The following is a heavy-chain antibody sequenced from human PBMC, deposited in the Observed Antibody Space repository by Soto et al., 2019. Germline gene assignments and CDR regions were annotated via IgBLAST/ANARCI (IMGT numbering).Heavy chain of an antibody. CDR2: ISAYNGKT. V-gene: IGHV1-18*01. J-gene: IGHJ6*02. CDR1: GYTFTSYG. CDR3: ARDTSITMVRGKTYYGMDV. Sequence: QVQLVQSGAEVKKPGASVKVSCKASGYTFTSYGISWVRQAPGQGLEWMGWISAYNGKTNYAQKLQGRVTVTTDTSTSTAYMELRSLRSDDTAVYYRARDTSITMVRGKTYYGMDVWGQGTTVTVSS. D-gene: IGHD3-10*01.